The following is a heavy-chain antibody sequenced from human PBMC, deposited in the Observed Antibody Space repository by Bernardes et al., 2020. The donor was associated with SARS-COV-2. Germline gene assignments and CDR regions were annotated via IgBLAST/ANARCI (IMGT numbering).Heavy chain of an antibody. D-gene: IGHD3-3*01. V-gene: IGHV3-30-3*01. Sequence: SLRLSSAASGFTFSDNALHWVRQAPGTGLEWVAVISYDGSNKYYADSVKGRFTISRDNSKDTLYLQMNGLRDEDTALYYCARGGIFGAVKGGMDVWGQGTTVTGS. CDR3: ARGGIFGAVKGGMDV. J-gene: IGHJ6*02. CDR1: GFTFSDNA. CDR2: ISYDGSNK.